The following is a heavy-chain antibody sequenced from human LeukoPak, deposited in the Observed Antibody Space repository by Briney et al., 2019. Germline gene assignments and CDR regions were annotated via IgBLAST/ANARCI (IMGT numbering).Heavy chain of an antibody. D-gene: IGHD1-26*01. J-gene: IGHJ6*02. CDR3: VRDRYFTMDG. CDR2: INSDGSST. V-gene: IGHV3-74*01. Sequence: GGSLRLSCVASGFTFSTTWMHWVRQAPGEGLVRVSPINSDGSSTTYADSVKGRFTISRDNANNTLYLQVNSRRGEVTAVYYCVRDRYFTMDGWGQGTTVTDSS. CDR1: GFTFSTTW.